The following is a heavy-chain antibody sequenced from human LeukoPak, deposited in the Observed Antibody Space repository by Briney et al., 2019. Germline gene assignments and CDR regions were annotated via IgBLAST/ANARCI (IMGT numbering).Heavy chain of an antibody. D-gene: IGHD3-22*01. V-gene: IGHV3-66*01. CDR3: ARTITYYYDSSGYPYFDY. Sequence: PGGSLRLSCAASGFTVSSNYMSWVRQAPGKGLEWVSVIYSGGSTYYADSVKGRFTISRDNSKNTLYLQMNSLRAEDTVVYYCARTITYYYDSSGYPYFDYWGQGTLVTVSS. CDR2: IYSGGST. CDR1: GFTVSSNY. J-gene: IGHJ4*02.